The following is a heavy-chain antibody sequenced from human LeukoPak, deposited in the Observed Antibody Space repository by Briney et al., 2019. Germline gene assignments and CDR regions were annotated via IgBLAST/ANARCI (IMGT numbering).Heavy chain of an antibody. CDR3: ARVRAFDY. V-gene: IGHV3-53*01. CDR2: IYGGGDT. Sequence: GGSLRLSCAASGFTVTDNYMNWVRQSSGKGLEWVSVIYGGGDTNYADSVKGRFTISRDNAKNSLYLQMNSLRAEDTAVYYCARVRAFDYWGQGTLVTVSS. CDR1: GFTVTDNY. J-gene: IGHJ4*02.